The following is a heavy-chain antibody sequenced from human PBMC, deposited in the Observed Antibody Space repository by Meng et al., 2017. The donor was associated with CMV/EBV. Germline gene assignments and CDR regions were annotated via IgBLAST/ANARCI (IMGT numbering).Heavy chain of an antibody. CDR1: GFTFDDYA. D-gene: IGHD2-2*01. CDR2: IKQDGSEK. J-gene: IGHJ6*02. V-gene: IGHV3-7*01. Sequence: GESLKISCAASGFTFDDYAMHWVRQAPGKGLEWVANIKQDGSEKYYVDSVKGRFTISRDNAKNSLYLQMNSLRAEDTAVYYCARDGLESSSTSCDYYYYYGMDVWGQGTTVTVSS. CDR3: ARDGLESSSTSCDYYYYYGMDV.